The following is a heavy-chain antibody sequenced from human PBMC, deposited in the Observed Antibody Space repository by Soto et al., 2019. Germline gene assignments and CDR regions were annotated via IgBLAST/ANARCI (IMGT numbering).Heavy chain of an antibody. CDR3: ARDSSSSSGSYP. CDR2: ISSSGSTI. V-gene: IGHV3-48*03. D-gene: IGHD1-26*01. Sequence: PWGSLRLSCAASGFTFSSYEMNWVRQAPGKGLEWVSYISSSGSTIYYADSVKCRFTISRDNAKNSLYLQMNSLRAEDTAVYYCARDSSSSSGSYPWGQGTLVTVSS. CDR1: GFTFSSYE. J-gene: IGHJ5*02.